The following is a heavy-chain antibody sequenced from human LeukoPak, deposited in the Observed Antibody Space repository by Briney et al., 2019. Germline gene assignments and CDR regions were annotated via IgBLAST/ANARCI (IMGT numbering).Heavy chain of an antibody. Sequence: SETLSLTCKVSGDSISTYYWSWIRQPPGKGLEWIGYTSYSGNTNYNPSLKSRVTISVDTSKNQFSLKLTSVTAADTAVYYCARAGPVPPSDGGPIVDYWGRGTLVTVSS. CDR2: TSYSGNT. J-gene: IGHJ4*02. V-gene: IGHV4-59*01. CDR3: ARAGPVPPSDGGPIVDY. D-gene: IGHD3-10*01. CDR1: GDSISTYY.